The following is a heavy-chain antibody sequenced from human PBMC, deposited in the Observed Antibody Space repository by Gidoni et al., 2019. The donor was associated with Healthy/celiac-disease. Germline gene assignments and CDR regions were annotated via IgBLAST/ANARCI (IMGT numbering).Heavy chain of an antibody. V-gene: IGHV4-39*07. J-gene: IGHJ3*02. Sequence: QLQLQESGPGLVKPSETLSLTCTVSGGSISSSSYYWGWIRQPPGKGLEWIGSIYYSGSTYYNPSLKSRVTISVDTSKNQFSLKLSSVTAADTAVYYCARYGDYGDYVEAFDIWGQGTMVTVSS. CDR2: IYYSGST. D-gene: IGHD4-17*01. CDR3: ARYGDYGDYVEAFDI. CDR1: GGSISSSSYY.